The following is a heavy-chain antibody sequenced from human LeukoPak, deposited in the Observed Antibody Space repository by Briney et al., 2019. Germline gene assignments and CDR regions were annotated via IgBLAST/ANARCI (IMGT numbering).Heavy chain of an antibody. V-gene: IGHV3-7*03. Sequence: PGGSLRLSCAASGFTFSSYWMSWVRQAPGKGLEWVANIKQDGSEKYYVGSVKGRFTISRDNAKNSLYLQMNSLRAEDTAVYYCARVGIVRSVRGEGYSYYFDYWGQGTLVTVSS. J-gene: IGHJ4*02. CDR2: IKQDGSEK. CDR1: GFTFSSYW. CDR3: ARVGIVRSVRGEGYSYYFDY. D-gene: IGHD3-10*01.